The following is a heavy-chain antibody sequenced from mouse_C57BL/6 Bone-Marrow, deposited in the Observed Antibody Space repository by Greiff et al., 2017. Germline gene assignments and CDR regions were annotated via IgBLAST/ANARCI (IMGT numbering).Heavy chain of an antibody. D-gene: IGHD2-5*01. CDR3: TYSNYPWFAY. J-gene: IGHJ3*01. Sequence: VQLQQSGAELVRPGASVKLSCTASGFNIKDYYMHWVKQRPEPGLEWIGRIDPEDGDTEYAPKFQGKATMTADTSSSTAYLQLSSLTSEDTAVYYCTYSNYPWFAYWGQGTLVTVSA. CDR2: IDPEDGDT. CDR1: GFNIKDYY. V-gene: IGHV14-1*01.